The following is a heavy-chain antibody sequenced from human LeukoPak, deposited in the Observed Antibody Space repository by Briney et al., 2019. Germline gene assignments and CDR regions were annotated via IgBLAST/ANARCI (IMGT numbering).Heavy chain of an antibody. CDR3: ARDVVGATYFD. CDR1: GFTFSSYA. Sequence: GGSLRLSCAASGFTFSSYAMSWVRQAPGKGLEWVSSISGGGYNTYYADSVKGRFTISRDNSKNTLYLQMNSLRAEDTAVYYCARDVVGATYFDWGQGTLVTVSS. J-gene: IGHJ1*01. CDR2: ISGGGYNT. D-gene: IGHD1-26*01. V-gene: IGHV3-23*01.